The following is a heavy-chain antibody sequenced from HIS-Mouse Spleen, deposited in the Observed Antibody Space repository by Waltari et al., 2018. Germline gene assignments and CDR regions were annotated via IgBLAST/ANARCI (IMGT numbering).Heavy chain of an antibody. CDR2: IYSGGST. D-gene: IGHD6-13*01. CDR3: ARDHGDSSSWYWYFDL. Sequence: GFTVSSNYMSWVRQAPGKGLEWVSVIYSGGSTYYADSVKGRFTISRDNSKNTLYLQMNSLRAEDTAVYYCARDHGDSSSWYWYFDLWGRGTLVTVSS. J-gene: IGHJ2*01. V-gene: IGHV3-53*01. CDR1: GFTVSSNY.